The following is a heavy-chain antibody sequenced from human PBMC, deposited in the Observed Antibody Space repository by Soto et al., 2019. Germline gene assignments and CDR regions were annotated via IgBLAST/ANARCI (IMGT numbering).Heavy chain of an antibody. CDR3: TRGLAARVGIFDYYYGMDV. D-gene: IGHD6-6*01. CDR1: GFTFGDYA. V-gene: IGHV3-49*04. Sequence: GGSLRLSCTASGFTFGDYAMSWVRQAPGKGLEWVGFIRSKAYGGTTEYAASVKGRFTISRDDSKSIAYLQMNSLKTEDTAVYYCTRGLAARVGIFDYYYGMDVWGQGTTVTVSS. CDR2: IRSKAYGGTT. J-gene: IGHJ6*02.